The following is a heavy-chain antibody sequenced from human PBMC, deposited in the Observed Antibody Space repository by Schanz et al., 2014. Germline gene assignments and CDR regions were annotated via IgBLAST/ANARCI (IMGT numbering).Heavy chain of an antibody. D-gene: IGHD3-3*01. CDR1: GFTFSKAW. CDR3: ARDLLVSHYDFWSGNDY. V-gene: IGHV3-15*01. CDR2: IKTKDEGEVP. J-gene: IGHJ4*02. Sequence: EVQLVESGGGLVEPGGSLGLSCAASGFTFSKAWMSWVRQAPGKGLEYIGRIKTKDEGEVPEYSAPAKGRFTISRDDSKNTLYLQMNSLRADDTAVYYCARDLLVSHYDFWSGNDYWGQGTLVTVSS.